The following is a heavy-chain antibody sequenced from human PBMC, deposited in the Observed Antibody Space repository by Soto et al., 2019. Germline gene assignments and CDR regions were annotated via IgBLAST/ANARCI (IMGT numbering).Heavy chain of an antibody. CDR3: AMPADYVSGFSH. V-gene: IGHV1-69*06. Sequence: QVQLVQSGAEVKKPGSSVKVSCQTSGGTFTTSTISWVRQAPGQGLEWMGGIIPVFGTPSYAQKFQGRVTMIADKSSSKAYMELRNLRSEDTAMDYCAMPADYVSGFSHWCQGTLVTVSS. J-gene: IGHJ4*02. D-gene: IGHD3-16*01. CDR1: GGTFTTST. CDR2: IIPVFGTP.